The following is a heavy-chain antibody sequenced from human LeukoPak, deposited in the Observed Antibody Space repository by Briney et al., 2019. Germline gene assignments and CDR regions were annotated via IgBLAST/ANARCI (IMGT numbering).Heavy chain of an antibody. Sequence: SVKVSCKASGGTFSSYKIIWLRQAPGQGLEWMGTITPSLGVPSDVQKFQGRVSITADRLTSTAYMELSSLSSEDTAVYYCAGPGDGAFEIWGQGTMVTVSS. V-gene: IGHV1-69*02. CDR1: GGTFSSYK. J-gene: IGHJ3*02. CDR2: ITPSLGVP. CDR3: AGPGDGAFEI. D-gene: IGHD5-24*01.